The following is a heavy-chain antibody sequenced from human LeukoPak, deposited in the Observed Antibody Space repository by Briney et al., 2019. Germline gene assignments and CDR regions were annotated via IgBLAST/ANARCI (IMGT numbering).Heavy chain of an antibody. D-gene: IGHD2-2*01. CDR3: ARDFSSTSCYGRRCNWFDP. CDR2: INPSGGST. V-gene: IGHV1-46*01. J-gene: IGHJ5*02. CDR1: GYTFTSYY. Sequence: ASVKVSCKASGYTFTSYYMHWVRQAPGQGLEWMGIINPSGGSTSYAQKFQGRVTMTRDTSTSTVYMELSSLRSEDTAVYYCARDFSSTSCYGRRCNWFDPWGQGTLVTVSS.